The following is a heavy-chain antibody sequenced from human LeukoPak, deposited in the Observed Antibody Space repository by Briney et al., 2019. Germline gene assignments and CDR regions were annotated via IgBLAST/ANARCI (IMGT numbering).Heavy chain of an antibody. Sequence: GGSLRLSCAASGFTFSSYGMHWVRQAPGKGLEWVAFIRYDGSNKYYADSVKGRFTISRDNSKNTLYLQMNSLRAEDTAVYYCARGYRGEYYFDYWGQGTLVTVSS. CDR3: ARGYRGEYYFDY. CDR2: IRYDGSNK. J-gene: IGHJ4*02. CDR1: GFTFSSYG. D-gene: IGHD3-16*01. V-gene: IGHV3-30*02.